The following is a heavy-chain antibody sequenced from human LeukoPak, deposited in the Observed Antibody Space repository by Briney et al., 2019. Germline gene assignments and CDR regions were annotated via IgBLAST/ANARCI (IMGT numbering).Heavy chain of an antibody. CDR2: ISSSSSYI. CDR3: ARAYCSGGSCYSWVSAFDI. J-gene: IGHJ3*02. D-gene: IGHD2-15*01. V-gene: IGHV3-21*01. Sequence: PGGSLRLSCAASGFTFSSYSMNWVRQAPGKGLEWVSSISSSSSYIYYADSVNGRFTISRDNAKNSLYLQMNSLRAEDTAVYYCARAYCSGGSCYSWVSAFDIWGQGTMVTVSS. CDR1: GFTFSSYS.